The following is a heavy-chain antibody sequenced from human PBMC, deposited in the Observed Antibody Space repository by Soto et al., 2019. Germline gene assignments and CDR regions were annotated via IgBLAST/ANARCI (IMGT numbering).Heavy chain of an antibody. D-gene: IGHD6-19*01. CDR1: GGTFSSYA. Sequence: ASVKVSCKASGGTFSSYAISWVRQAPGQGLEWMGGIIPIFGTANYAQKFQGRVTITADESTSTAYMELSSLRSEDTAVYYCARRIAVAGTNWFDPWGQGTLVTVS. CDR2: IIPIFGTA. J-gene: IGHJ5*02. V-gene: IGHV1-69*13. CDR3: ARRIAVAGTNWFDP.